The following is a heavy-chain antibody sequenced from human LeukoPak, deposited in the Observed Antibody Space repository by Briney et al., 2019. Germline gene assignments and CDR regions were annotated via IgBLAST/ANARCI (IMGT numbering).Heavy chain of an antibody. J-gene: IGHJ4*02. Sequence: PGGSLRLSCAASGFSFSTYSMIWVRQAPGKGLEWVSSVSGTSEYIYYAASVRGRFTISRDNAKNTVYLQMNSLRAEDTAVYYCERWYSSGWYSDYWGQGTLVSVSS. CDR1: GFSFSTYS. D-gene: IGHD6-19*01. CDR2: VSGTSEYI. CDR3: ERWYSSGWYSDY. V-gene: IGHV3-21*06.